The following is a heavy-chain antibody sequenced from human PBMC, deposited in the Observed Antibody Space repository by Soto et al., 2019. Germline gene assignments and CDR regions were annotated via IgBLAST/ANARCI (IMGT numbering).Heavy chain of an antibody. CDR2: INPNSGGT. D-gene: IGHD1-26*01. V-gene: IGHV1-2*04. CDR1: GYTFTGYY. J-gene: IGHJ6*02. Sequence: ASVKVSCKASGYTFTGYYMHWVRQAPGQGLEWMGWINPNSGGTNYAQKFQGWVTMTRDTSISTAYMELSRLRSDDTVVYYCARAVLGATTDYYYYGMDVWGQGTTVTVSS. CDR3: ARAVLGATTDYYYYGMDV.